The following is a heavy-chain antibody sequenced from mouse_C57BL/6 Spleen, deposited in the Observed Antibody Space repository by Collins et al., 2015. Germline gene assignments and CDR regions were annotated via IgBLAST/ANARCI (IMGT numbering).Heavy chain of an antibody. V-gene: IGHV1-26*01. CDR2: INPNNGGT. D-gene: IGHD2-5*01. CDR1: GYTFTDYY. Sequence: EVQLQQSGPELVKPGASVKISCKASGYTFTDYYMNWVKQSHGKSLEWIGDINPNNGGTSYNQKFKGKATLTVDKSSSTAYMELRSLISEDSAVYYCARGEYSNYDAMDYWGQGTSVTVSS. CDR3: ARGEYSNYDAMDY. J-gene: IGHJ4*01.